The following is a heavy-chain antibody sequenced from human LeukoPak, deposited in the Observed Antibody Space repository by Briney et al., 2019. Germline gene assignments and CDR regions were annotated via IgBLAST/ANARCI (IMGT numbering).Heavy chain of an antibody. CDR1: GYTFTSYG. Sequence: ASVKVSCKASGYTFTSYGISWVRQAPGQRLEWMGWINAGNGNTKYSQKFQGRVTITRDTSASTAYMELSSLRSEDTAVYYRARVRGSSSWYNGYFQHWGQGTLVTVSS. CDR2: INAGNGNT. J-gene: IGHJ1*01. V-gene: IGHV1-3*01. CDR3: ARVRGSSSWYNGYFQH. D-gene: IGHD6-13*01.